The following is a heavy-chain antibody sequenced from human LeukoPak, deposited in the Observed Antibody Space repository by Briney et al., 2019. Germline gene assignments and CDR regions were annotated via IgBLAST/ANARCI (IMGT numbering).Heavy chain of an antibody. CDR2: IRGSGGST. J-gene: IGHJ4*02. V-gene: IGHV3-23*01. CDR1: GFTFSSYA. CDR3: AKDDDDGDPLIGLWVN. D-gene: IGHD4-17*01. Sequence: GGSLRLSCAASGFTFSSYAVSRVRQAPGKGLEWVSAIRGSGGSTYDADSVKGRFTISRDNSKNTLYLQMNSLRAEDTAVHYSAKDDDDGDPLIGLWVNWGQGTLVTVSS.